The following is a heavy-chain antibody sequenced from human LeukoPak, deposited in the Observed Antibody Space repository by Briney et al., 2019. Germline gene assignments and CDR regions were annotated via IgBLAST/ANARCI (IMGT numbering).Heavy chain of an antibody. D-gene: IGHD5-18*01. J-gene: IGHJ6*03. CDR1: GYSLSSGYY. CDR3: AREVQLWQLYYYYYYMDV. CDR2: IYHSGST. Sequence: SETLSLTCTVSGYSLSSGYYWGWSRQPPGKGLEWIGSIYHSGSTYYNPSLKSRVTISVDTSKNQFSLKLSSVTAADTAVYYCAREVQLWQLYYYYYYMDVWGKGTTVTVSS. V-gene: IGHV4-38-2*02.